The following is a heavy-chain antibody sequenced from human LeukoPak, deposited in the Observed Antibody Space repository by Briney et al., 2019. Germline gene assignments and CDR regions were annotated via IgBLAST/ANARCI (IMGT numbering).Heavy chain of an antibody. CDR1: GYTFTSYD. D-gene: IGHD4-11*01. CDR3: ARTDYSDYEGSYYYYGMDV. CDR2: MNLNSGNT. Sequence: ASVKVSCKASGYTFTSYDINWVRQATGQGLEWMGWMNLNSGNTGYAQKFQGRVTMTRNTSISTAYMELSSLRSEDTAVYYCARTDYSDYEGSYYYYGMDVWGQGTTVTVSS. J-gene: IGHJ6*02. V-gene: IGHV1-8*01.